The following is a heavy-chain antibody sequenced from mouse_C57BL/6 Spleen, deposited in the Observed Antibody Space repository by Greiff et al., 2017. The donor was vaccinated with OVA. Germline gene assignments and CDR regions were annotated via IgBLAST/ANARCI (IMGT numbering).Heavy chain of an antibody. J-gene: IGHJ3*01. CDR2: ISSGGDYI. Sequence: EVMLVESGEGLVKPGGSLKLSCAASGFTFSSYAMSWVRQTPEKRLEWVAYISSGGDYIYYADTVKGRFTISRDNARNTLYLQMSSLKSEDTAMYYCTSDWELGQGFAYWGQGTLVTVSA. D-gene: IGHD4-1*01. CDR3: TSDWELGQGFAY. CDR1: GFTFSSYA. V-gene: IGHV5-9-1*02.